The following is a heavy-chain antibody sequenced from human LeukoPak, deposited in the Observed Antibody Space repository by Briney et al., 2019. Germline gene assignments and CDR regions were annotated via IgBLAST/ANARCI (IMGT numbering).Heavy chain of an antibody. Sequence: SETLSLTCAVYGGSFSGYYWSWIRQPPGKWLEWIGEINHSGSANYNSSLKSRVTLSIDTSKNQFSLILSSVTAADTAVYYCARSAGYSSAWGQGTRVTVSS. V-gene: IGHV4-34*01. CDR3: ARSAGYSSA. D-gene: IGHD6-19*01. CDR2: INHSGSA. J-gene: IGHJ5*02. CDR1: GGSFSGYY.